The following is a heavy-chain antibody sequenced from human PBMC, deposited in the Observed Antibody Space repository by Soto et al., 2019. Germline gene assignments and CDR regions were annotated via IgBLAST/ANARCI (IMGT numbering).Heavy chain of an antibody. CDR3: ARSGLALPYSATHWLEP. CDR1: GFTFSTYG. CDR2: ISDSGHYI. J-gene: IGHJ5*02. V-gene: IGHV3-21*01. D-gene: IGHD3-22*01. Sequence: GGSLRLSCAASGFTFSTYGMNWVRLAPGKGLEWLSSISDSGHYIYYADSVKGRFTISRENAKNSLFLQMNSLRGAYTAVYYCARSGLALPYSATHWLEPWGHGTLVPVSS.